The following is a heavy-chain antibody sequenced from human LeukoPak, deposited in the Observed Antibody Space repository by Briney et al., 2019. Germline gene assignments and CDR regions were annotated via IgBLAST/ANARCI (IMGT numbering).Heavy chain of an antibody. CDR2: INHSGST. D-gene: IGHD3-16*02. Sequence: SETLSLTCAVYGGSFSGYYWSWIRQPPGKGLEWIGEINHSGSTNYNPSLKSRVTISVDTSKNQFSLKLSSVTAADTAVYYCARGYYDYVWGSYRYANWFDPWGQGTLVTVSS. J-gene: IGHJ5*02. CDR1: GGSFSGYY. V-gene: IGHV4-34*01. CDR3: ARGYYDYVWGSYRYANWFDP.